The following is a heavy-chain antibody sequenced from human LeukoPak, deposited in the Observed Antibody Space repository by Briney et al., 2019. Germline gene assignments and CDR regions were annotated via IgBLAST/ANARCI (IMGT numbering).Heavy chain of an antibody. Sequence: SSETLSLTCTVSGGSISSYYWSWIRQPPGKGLEWIGYIYYSGSTNYNPSLKSRVTISVDTSKNQFSLKLSSVTAADTAVYYCATVIYKYQLPHWGQGTLVTVSS. CDR3: ATVIYKYQLPH. CDR2: IYYSGST. V-gene: IGHV4-59*01. CDR1: GGSISSYY. D-gene: IGHD2-2*01. J-gene: IGHJ4*02.